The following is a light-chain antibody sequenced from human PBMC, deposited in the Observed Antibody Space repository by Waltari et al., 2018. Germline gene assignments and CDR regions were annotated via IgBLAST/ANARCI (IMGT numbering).Light chain of an antibody. CDR3: QQYYRSRT. Sequence: GVFHRSDNKNYLAWYQHKPGQPPKLLCYWASTRESGVPDRFSASGSGTDFTLTISNLQAEDVAVYYCQQYYRSRTFGQGTKVEIK. J-gene: IGKJ1*01. CDR2: WAS. V-gene: IGKV4-1*01. CDR1: GVFHRSDNKNY.